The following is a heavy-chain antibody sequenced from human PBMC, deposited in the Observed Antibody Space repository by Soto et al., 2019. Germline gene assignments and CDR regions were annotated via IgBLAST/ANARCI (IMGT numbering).Heavy chain of an antibody. CDR1: GWSFSSYY. V-gene: IGHV4-34*01. J-gene: IGHJ6*02. CDR2: VNHSGST. D-gene: IGHD5-12*01. CDR3: ARGGGYDYLDYYYGMDV. Sequence: SETLSITCAVYGWSFSSYYWIWIRPYPGKGLEWIGEVNHSGSTNYNPSLKSRVTISVDTSKSHFSLKLTSITAADTAVYYCARGGGYDYLDYYYGMDVWGQGTKVTVSS.